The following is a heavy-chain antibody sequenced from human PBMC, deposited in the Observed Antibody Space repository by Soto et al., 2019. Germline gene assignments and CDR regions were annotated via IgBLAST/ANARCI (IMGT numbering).Heavy chain of an antibody. CDR2: IWYDGSNK. V-gene: IGHV3-33*01. CDR1: GFTFSSYG. CDR3: ARDNLMSRYHYYYYMDV. J-gene: IGHJ6*03. Sequence: QVQLVESGGGVVQPGRSLRLSCAASGFTFSSYGMHWVRQAPGKGLEWVAVIWYDGSNKYYADSVKGRFTISRDNSKNTLYLQMNSLRAEDTAVYYCARDNLMSRYHYYYYMDVWGKGTTVTVSS. D-gene: IGHD1-20*01.